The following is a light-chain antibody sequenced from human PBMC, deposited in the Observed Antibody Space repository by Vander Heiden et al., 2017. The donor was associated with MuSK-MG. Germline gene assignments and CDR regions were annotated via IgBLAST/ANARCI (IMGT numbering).Light chain of an antibody. Sequence: QPVLTQPPSASGTPGQRVTISFSGSSSNVGSNIVNWYQQLPGTAPKLLMHSNNQRTSGVPDRFSGSKSGTSASLAISGLQAEDETDYYCAAWDDSLNGYVFGTGTKVTVL. CDR1: SSNVGSNI. CDR2: SNN. V-gene: IGLV1-44*01. J-gene: IGLJ1*01. CDR3: AAWDDSLNGYV.